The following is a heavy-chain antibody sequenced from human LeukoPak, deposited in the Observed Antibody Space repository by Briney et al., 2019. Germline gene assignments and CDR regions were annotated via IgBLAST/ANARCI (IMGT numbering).Heavy chain of an antibody. V-gene: IGHV3-21*01. CDR2: I. J-gene: IGHJ3*02. CDR1: GFTFSRHS. CDR3: ARDSGNYLDAFDI. Sequence: PGGSLRLSCAASGFTFSRHSINWVRQAPGKGLEWVSSIKGRFTISRDNAKNSLYLQMNSLRAEDTAVYYCARDSGNYLDAFDIWGQGTMVTVSS. D-gene: IGHD1-7*01.